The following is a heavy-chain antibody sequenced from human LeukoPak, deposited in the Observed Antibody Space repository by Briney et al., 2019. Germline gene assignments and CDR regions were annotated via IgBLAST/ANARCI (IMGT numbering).Heavy chain of an antibody. CDR1: GGTFSSYA. V-gene: IGHV1-69*05. Sequence: ASVKVSCKASGGTFSSYAISWVRQAPGQGLEWMGGIIPIFGTANYAQKFQGRVAITTDESTSTAYMELSSLRSEDTAVYYCAGRGALGELSWWYFDLWGRGTLVTVSS. D-gene: IGHD3-16*02. CDR2: IIPIFGTA. CDR3: AGRGALGELSWWYFDL. J-gene: IGHJ2*01.